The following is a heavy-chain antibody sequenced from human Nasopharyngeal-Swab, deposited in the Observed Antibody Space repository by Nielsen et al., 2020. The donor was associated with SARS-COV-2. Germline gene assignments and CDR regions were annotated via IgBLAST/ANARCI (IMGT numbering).Heavy chain of an antibody. CDR1: GFTFSSYW. Sequence: GESLKISCAASGFTFSSYWMSWVRQAPGTGLEWVANIKQDGSEKYYADSVKGRFTISRDSSKNTLYLQMNSLRAEDTAVYYCARDTSVDIVLLYYGMDVWGQGTTVTVSS. D-gene: IGHD5-12*01. J-gene: IGHJ6*02. CDR2: IKQDGSEK. V-gene: IGHV3-7*01. CDR3: ARDTSVDIVLLYYGMDV.